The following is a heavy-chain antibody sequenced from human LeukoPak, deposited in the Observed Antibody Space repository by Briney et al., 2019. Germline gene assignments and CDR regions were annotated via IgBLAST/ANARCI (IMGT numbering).Heavy chain of an antibody. CDR3: AKHYGSGTYSFDY. J-gene: IGHJ4*02. Sequence: PGGSLGLSCAASGFTFSSYAMSWVRQAPGKGLEWVSGIGPNGGSTYYADSVKGRFTISRDNSKNTLYLQMNSLRAEDTAVYYCAKHYGSGTYSFDYWGQGTLVTVSS. CDR1: GFTFSSYA. D-gene: IGHD3-10*01. V-gene: IGHV3-23*01. CDR2: IGPNGGST.